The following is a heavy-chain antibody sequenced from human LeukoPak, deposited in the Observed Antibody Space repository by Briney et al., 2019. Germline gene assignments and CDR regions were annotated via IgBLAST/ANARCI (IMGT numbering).Heavy chain of an antibody. CDR3: AKDPKRYSSGWYGYYSDY. V-gene: IGHV3-23*01. Sequence: PGGSLSLSCAASGFTFSSYAMSWVRQAPGKGLEWVSAISGSGGSTYYADSVKGRFTISRDNSKNTLYLQMNSLRAEDTAVYYCAKDPKRYSSGWYGYYSDYWGQGTLVTVSS. CDR1: GFTFSSYA. D-gene: IGHD6-19*01. CDR2: ISGSGGST. J-gene: IGHJ4*02.